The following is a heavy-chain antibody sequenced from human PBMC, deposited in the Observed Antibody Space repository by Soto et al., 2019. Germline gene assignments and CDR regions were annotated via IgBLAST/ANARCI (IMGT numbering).Heavy chain of an antibody. V-gene: IGHV3-48*02. D-gene: IGHD2-21*02. CDR3: ARGCGGDCFRSDS. J-gene: IGHJ4*02. CDR2: ISSSSTTI. CDR1: GFIFGSYS. Sequence: PGGSLRLSCAASGFIFGSYSMNWVRQAPGKGLEWVSYISSSSTTIYYAGSVKGRFTISRDNAKNSLYLQMSSLRDEDTAVYYCARGCGGDCFRSDSWGQGTLVTVSS.